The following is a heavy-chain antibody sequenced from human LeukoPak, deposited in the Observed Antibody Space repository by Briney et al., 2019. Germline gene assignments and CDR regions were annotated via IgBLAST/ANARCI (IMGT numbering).Heavy chain of an antibody. CDR1: GVSLGITTYF. V-gene: IGHV4-39*01. J-gene: IGHJ4*02. CDR3: ATTERRDFCTGY. Sequence: SETLSLTCTVSGVSLGITTYFWVCIRQPPGQGLVRLGSIYYSGSTYYSPSLESRITMSMDTSKNQFYLQLTSVTATDMAVYCCATTERRDFCTGYWGQGSLVTVSS. D-gene: IGHD2/OR15-2a*01. CDR2: IYYSGST.